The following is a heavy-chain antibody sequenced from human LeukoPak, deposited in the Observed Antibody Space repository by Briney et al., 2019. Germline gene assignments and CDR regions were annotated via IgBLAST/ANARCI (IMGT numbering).Heavy chain of an antibody. D-gene: IGHD1-26*01. CDR3: ARSYSGSQAFDY. J-gene: IGHJ4*02. Sequence: GGSLRLSCAASGFTLSSYWMHWVRQAPGKGLVWVSRMNGDGSTISYADSVKGRFTISRDNAKNTLDLQMNSLRAEDTAVYYCARSYSGSQAFDYWGQGTLVTVSS. CDR1: GFTLSSYW. V-gene: IGHV3-74*01. CDR2: MNGDGSTI.